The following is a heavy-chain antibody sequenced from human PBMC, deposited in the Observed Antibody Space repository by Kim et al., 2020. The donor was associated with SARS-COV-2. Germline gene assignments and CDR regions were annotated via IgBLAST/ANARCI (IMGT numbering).Heavy chain of an antibody. J-gene: IGHJ4*02. CDR3: AKGIEQQLVLFTVPYFDY. V-gene: IGHV3-30*18. D-gene: IGHD6-13*01. CDR1: GFTFSSYG. CDR2: ISYDGSNK. Sequence: GGSMRLSCAASGFTFSSYGMHWVRQAPGKGLEWVAVISYDGSNKYYADSVKGRFTISRDNSKNTLYLQMNSLRAEDTAVYYCAKGIEQQLVLFTVPYFDYWGQGTLVTVSS.